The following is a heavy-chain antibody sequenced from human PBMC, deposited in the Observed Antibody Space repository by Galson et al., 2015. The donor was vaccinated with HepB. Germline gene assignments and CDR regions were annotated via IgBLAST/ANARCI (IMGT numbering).Heavy chain of an antibody. CDR3: ATIPRGGDYYYYMDV. CDR2: IYHSGST. Sequence: WIRQPPGKGLEWIGEIYHSGSTNYDPSLKSRVTISVDKSKNQFSLKLSSVTAADTAVYYCATIPRGGDYYYYMDVWGKGTTVTVSS. D-gene: IGHD3-16*01. J-gene: IGHJ6*03. V-gene: IGHV4-4*02.